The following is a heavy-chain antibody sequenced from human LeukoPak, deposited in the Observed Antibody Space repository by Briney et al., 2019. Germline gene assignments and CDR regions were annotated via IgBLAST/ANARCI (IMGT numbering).Heavy chain of an antibody. CDR3: AKLRGSGSYYPPPNWFDP. D-gene: IGHD3-10*01. CDR2: IKQDGSEK. Sequence: GGSLRLSCAASGFTFRSYWMSWVRQAPGKGLEWVANIKQDGSEKYYVDSVKGRFTISRDNSKNTLYLQMNSLRAEDTAVYYCAKLRGSGSYYPPPNWFDPWGQGTLVTVSS. CDR1: GFTFRSYW. V-gene: IGHV3-7*03. J-gene: IGHJ5*02.